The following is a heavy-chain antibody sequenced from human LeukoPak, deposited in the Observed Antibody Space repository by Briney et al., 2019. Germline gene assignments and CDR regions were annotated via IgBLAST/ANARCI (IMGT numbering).Heavy chain of an antibody. CDR2: INPSGGST. D-gene: IGHD6-13*01. CDR1: GYTFTSYS. Sequence: GASVKVSCKASGYTFTSYSIHWVRQAPGQGLEWMGIINPSGGSTSYAQKFQGRVTMTRDTSTSTVYMELSSLRSEDTAVYYCASTLRLTAAAGNFDYWGQGTLVTVSS. J-gene: IGHJ4*02. V-gene: IGHV1-46*03. CDR3: ASTLRLTAAAGNFDY.